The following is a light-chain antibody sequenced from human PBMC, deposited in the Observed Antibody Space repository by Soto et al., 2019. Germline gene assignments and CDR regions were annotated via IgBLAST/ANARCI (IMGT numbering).Light chain of an antibody. J-gene: IGKJ1*01. CDR2: GAY. CDR3: QQYGCSSPWT. Sequence: EIVLTQSPGTLSLSPGERATLSCRASQSVSSSFLAWYQQKPGQAPRLLIYGAYSRATGIPDRFSGSGSGTSVTLSISRPEPEDFGVYYWQQYGCSSPWTVGHGTKVEI. CDR1: QSVSSSF. V-gene: IGKV3-20*01.